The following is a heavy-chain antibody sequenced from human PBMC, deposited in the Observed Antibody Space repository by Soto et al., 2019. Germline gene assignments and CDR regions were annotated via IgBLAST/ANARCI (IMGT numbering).Heavy chain of an antibody. CDR3: ARDLTGSGTY. J-gene: IGHJ4*02. CDR1: GFTLSSYW. CDR2: INSDGSTT. Sequence: GRSLRLSCAASGFTLSSYWMHWVRQAPGKGLVWVSRINSDGSTTSYADSVKGRFTISRDNAKNTLDLQMNSLRVEDTAVYYCARDLTGSGTYWGEGTLVTVSS. D-gene: IGHD2-15*01. V-gene: IGHV3-74*01.